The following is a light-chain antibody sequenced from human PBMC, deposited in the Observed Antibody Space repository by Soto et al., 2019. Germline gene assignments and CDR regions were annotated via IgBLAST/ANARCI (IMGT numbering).Light chain of an antibody. J-gene: IGLJ1*01. CDR2: DVS. V-gene: IGLV2-11*01. CDR3: CSYAGSYINYV. Sequence: QSVLTQRRSVSGSPGQSVTISCAGTSSDVGTYNYVSWYQQHPGKAPKLVISDVSRRPSGVPDRFSGSKSGNTASLTISGLQAEDEADYYCCSYAGSYINYVFGTGTKVTVL. CDR1: SSDVGTYNY.